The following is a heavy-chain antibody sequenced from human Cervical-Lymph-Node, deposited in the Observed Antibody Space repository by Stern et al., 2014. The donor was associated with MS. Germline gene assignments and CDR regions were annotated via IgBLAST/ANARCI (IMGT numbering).Heavy chain of an antibody. J-gene: IGHJ4*02. CDR3: ARSGYSTGWDDNFFDH. Sequence: EVQLVESGGGFVQPGGSLRLSCAASAFTFSTYGMNWVRQTPGKGLEWVSYIGGRSNNIFYGDSVKGRFTISRDNARNSLYLQMNSLRDDDTAVYYCARSGYSTGWDDNFFDHWGQGTLVTVSS. V-gene: IGHV3-48*02. CDR1: AFTFSTYG. D-gene: IGHD6-25*01. CDR2: IGGRSNNI.